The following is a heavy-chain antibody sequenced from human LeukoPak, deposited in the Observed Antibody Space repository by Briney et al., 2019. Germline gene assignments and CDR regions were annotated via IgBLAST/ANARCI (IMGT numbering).Heavy chain of an antibody. D-gene: IGHD5-18*01. CDR3: ARHVRYSYVVFDY. CDR1: GGSISSFF. J-gene: IGHJ4*02. CDR2: IYNGGSA. V-gene: IGHV4-59*08. Sequence: KPSETLSLTCTVSGGSISSFFWSWIRQSPGKGLEWIGYIYNGGSANYNPSLKSRVTISLDTSKNQFSLNLSSVTAADTAVYYCARHVRYSYVVFDYWGQGTLVTVSS.